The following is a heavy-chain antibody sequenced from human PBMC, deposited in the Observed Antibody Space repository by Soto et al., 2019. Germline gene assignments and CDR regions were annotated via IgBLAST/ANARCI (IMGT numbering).Heavy chain of an antibody. J-gene: IGHJ4*02. V-gene: IGHV4-59*01. Sequence: SETLSLTCSVSGGALSVSYCSWIRQAPGKGLEWIASISYTGSATYNPSLKSRATISVDTSENQFSLKLTSLTTADTAAYYCATGGGWLQNSNITGLYSDYWGQGAQVTVSS. CDR1: GGALSVSY. CDR3: ATGGGWLQNSNITGLYSDY. D-gene: IGHD3-3*01. CDR2: ISYTGSA.